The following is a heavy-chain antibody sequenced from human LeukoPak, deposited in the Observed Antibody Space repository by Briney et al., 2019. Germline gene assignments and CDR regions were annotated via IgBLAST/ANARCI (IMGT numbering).Heavy chain of an antibody. CDR3: AREKIAVAGNFDY. V-gene: IGHV4-30-4*08. D-gene: IGHD6-19*01. J-gene: IGHJ4*02. CDR1: GGSFSGYY. Sequence: SETLSLTCAVSGGSFSGYYWSWIRQPPGKGLEWIGYIYYSGSTYYNPSLKSRVTISVDTSKNQFSLKLSSVTAADTAVYYCAREKIAVAGNFDYWGQGTLVTVSS. CDR2: IYYSGST.